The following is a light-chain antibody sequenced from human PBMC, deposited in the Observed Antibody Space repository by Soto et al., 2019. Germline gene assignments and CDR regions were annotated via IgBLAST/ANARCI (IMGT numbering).Light chain of an antibody. CDR1: QSVSTD. CDR3: QQYNRWPWT. V-gene: IGKV3-15*01. J-gene: IGKJ1*01. CDR2: AAS. Sequence: EIVMTQSPATLSVSPGERSTLSCRASQSVSTDLSWYQQKPVQAPRLLIYAASTRATGFPARFGGSGSGTEITLTISGLQSEDFAVYYCQQYNRWPWTFGQGTTGDIK.